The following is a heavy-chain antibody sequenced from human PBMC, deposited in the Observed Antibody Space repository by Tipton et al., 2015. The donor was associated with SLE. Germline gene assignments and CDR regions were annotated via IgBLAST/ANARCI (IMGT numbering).Heavy chain of an antibody. Sequence: QSGAEVKKPGSSVKVSCKASGGTFSSYAISWVRQAPGQGLEWMGIINPSGGSTSYAQKFQGRVTMTRDTSTSTVYMELSSLRSEDTAVYYCARDSTSSSFDYWGQGTLVTVSS. D-gene: IGHD2-2*01. V-gene: IGHV1-46*01. CDR3: ARDSTSSSFDY. CDR1: GGTFSSYA. J-gene: IGHJ4*02. CDR2: INPSGGST.